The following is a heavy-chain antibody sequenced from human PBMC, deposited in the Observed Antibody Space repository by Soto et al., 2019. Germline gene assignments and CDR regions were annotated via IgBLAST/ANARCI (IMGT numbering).Heavy chain of an antibody. CDR2: ISSSGSTI. CDR1: GFTFSDYY. Sequence: GGSLRLACAASGFTFSDYYMSWIRQAPGKGLEWVSYISSSGSTIYYADSVKGRFTISRDNSKNTLNLQMNSLRAEDTAVYYCAKDLYTCEWYYGMDVWGQGTTVTVSS. D-gene: IGHD3-3*01. J-gene: IGHJ6*02. CDR3: AKDLYTCEWYYGMDV. V-gene: IGHV3-11*04.